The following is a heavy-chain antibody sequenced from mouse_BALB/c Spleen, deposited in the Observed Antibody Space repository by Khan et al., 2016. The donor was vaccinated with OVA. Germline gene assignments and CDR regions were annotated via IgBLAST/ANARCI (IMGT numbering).Heavy chain of an antibody. Sequence: EVKLLESGPGLVKPSQSLSLICTVTGYPITSDYAWNWIRQFPGNKLEWMGFISYSGNTKYNPSLKSRISITRDTSKNQFFLQLNSVTTEDTATYYCARVYGGDFDYWGHGTTLTVSS. V-gene: IGHV3-2*02. CDR1: GYPITSDYA. J-gene: IGHJ2*01. CDR3: ARVYGGDFDY. CDR2: ISYSGNT. D-gene: IGHD1-1*01.